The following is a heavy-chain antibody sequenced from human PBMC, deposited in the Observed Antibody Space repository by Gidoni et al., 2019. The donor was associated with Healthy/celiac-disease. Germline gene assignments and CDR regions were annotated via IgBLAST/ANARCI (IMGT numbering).Heavy chain of an antibody. J-gene: IGHJ4*02. D-gene: IGHD2-15*01. Sequence: EVQLVESGGGLVKPGRSLRLSCPASGFTFGYYAMSWFRQAPGKGLEWVGFIRSKAYGGTTEYAASVKGRFTISRDDSKSIAYLQMNSLKTEDTAVYYCTRWGYCSGGSCYSGYWGQGTLVTVSS. CDR1: GFTFGYYA. CDR3: TRWGYCSGGSCYSGY. V-gene: IGHV3-49*05. CDR2: IRSKAYGGTT.